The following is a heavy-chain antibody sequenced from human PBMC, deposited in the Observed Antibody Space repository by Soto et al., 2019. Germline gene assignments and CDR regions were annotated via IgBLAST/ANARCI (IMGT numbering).Heavy chain of an antibody. J-gene: IGHJ4*02. CDR1: GYTFTTFW. V-gene: IGHV5-10-1*01. CDR2: IDPRDSYV. D-gene: IGHD3-22*01. Sequence: GASLKISCTGFGYTFTTFWVTWVRQMPGKGLEWMGRIDPRDSYVNYSPSFQGHVTISVDKSISTAYLQWGSLKAPDTAVYYCAKDSYSDYWGQGTLVTVSS. CDR3: AKDSYSDY.